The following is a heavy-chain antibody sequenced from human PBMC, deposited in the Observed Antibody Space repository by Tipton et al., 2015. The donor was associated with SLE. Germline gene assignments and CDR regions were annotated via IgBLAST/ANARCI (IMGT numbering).Heavy chain of an antibody. Sequence: LRLSCTVSGGSISSHYWSWIRQPPGKGLEWIGYIYYSGSTNYNPSLKSRVTISVDTSKNQFSLKVSSVTAADTAVYYCARGSRGYYDFWSGPLYGMDVWGQGTTVTVSS. CDR2: IYYSGST. CDR1: GGSISSHY. J-gene: IGHJ6*02. V-gene: IGHV4-59*11. CDR3: ARGSRGYYDFWSGPLYGMDV. D-gene: IGHD3-3*01.